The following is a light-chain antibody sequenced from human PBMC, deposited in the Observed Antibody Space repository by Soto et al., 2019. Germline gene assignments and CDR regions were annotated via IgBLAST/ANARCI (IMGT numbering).Light chain of an antibody. Sequence: AIQLTQSPSSLSASVGDRVTITCRASQGVRSYLAWYQQQPGGAPRLLIYDASSLQSGVPSRFSGNGSGTEFTLTISSLQPDDFSSYYCQHYYNYPWTFGQGTKVDIK. CDR1: QGVRSY. CDR2: DAS. V-gene: IGKV1D-13*01. J-gene: IGKJ1*01. CDR3: QHYYNYPWT.